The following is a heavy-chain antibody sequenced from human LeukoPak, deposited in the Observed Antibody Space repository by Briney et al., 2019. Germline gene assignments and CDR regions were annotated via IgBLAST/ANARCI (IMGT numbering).Heavy chain of an antibody. CDR3: ATSLPSYDSSGYYTDY. CDR2: INHSGST. D-gene: IGHD3-22*01. Sequence: SETLSLTCAVYGGSFSGYYWSWIRQPPGKGLEWIGEINHSGSTNYNPSLKSRVTISVDTSKNQFSLKLSSVTAADTAVYYCATSLPSYDSSGYYTDYWGQGTLVTVSS. CDR1: GGSFSGYY. J-gene: IGHJ4*02. V-gene: IGHV4-34*01.